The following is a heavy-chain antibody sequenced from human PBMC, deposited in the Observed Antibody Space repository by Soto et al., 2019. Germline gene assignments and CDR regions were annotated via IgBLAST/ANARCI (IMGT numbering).Heavy chain of an antibody. V-gene: IGHV1-69*01. CDR1: GGTFSSYA. D-gene: IGHD3-10*01. J-gene: IGHJ6*02. CDR2: IIPIFGTA. CDR3: AGGDYYGWGRGGMDV. Sequence: QVQLVQSGAEVKKPGSSVKVSCKASGGTFSSYAISWVRQAPGQGLEWMGGIIPIFGTANYAQKFQGRVTIPADESTSTAYMERSSRRSEDTAVYYCAGGDYYGWGRGGMDVWGQGTTVTVSS.